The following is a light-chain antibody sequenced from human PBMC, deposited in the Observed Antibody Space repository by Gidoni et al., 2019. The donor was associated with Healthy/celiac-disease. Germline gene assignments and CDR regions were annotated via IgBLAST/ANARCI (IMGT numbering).Light chain of an antibody. CDR1: QSVSSSY. J-gene: IGKJ2*01. Sequence: EIVLTQSPGTLSLYQGERATLSCRASQSVSSSYLAWYQQKPGQAPRLLIYGASSRATGSPDRFSGSGSGTDFTLTISRLEPEDVAVYDCQQYGSSSYTFGQGTKLEIK. CDR3: QQYGSSSYT. CDR2: GAS. V-gene: IGKV3-20*01.